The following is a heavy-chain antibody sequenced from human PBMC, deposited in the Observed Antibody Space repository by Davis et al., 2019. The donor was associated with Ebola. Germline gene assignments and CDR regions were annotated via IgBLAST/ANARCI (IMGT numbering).Heavy chain of an antibody. CDR3: ARASINIAAAT. D-gene: IGHD6-13*01. V-gene: IGHV3-33*01. CDR1: GFTFSSYG. CDR2: IWYDGRNK. J-gene: IGHJ5*02. Sequence: GGSLRLSCAASGFTFSSYGMHWVRQAPGKGLEWVAVIWYDGRNKYYADSVKGRFTISRDNSKNTLYLQMNSLRDEDTAVYYCARASINIAAATWGQGTLVTVSS.